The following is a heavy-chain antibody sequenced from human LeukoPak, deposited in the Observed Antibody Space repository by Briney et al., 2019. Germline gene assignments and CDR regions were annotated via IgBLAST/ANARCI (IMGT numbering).Heavy chain of an antibody. D-gene: IGHD6-25*01. CDR1: GGSISSGSYY. CDR2: IYTSGST. Sequence: SETLSLTCTVSGGSISSGSYYWSWIRQPAGKGLEWIGRIYTSGSTNYNPSLKSRVTISVDTSKNQFSLKLSSVTAADTAVYYCARDPTTGYRSEAWFDSWGQGTLVTVSS. J-gene: IGHJ5*01. CDR3: ARDPTTGYRSEAWFDS. V-gene: IGHV4-61*02.